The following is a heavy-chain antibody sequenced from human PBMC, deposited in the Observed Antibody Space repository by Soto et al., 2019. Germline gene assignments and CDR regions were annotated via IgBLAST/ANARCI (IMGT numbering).Heavy chain of an antibody. CDR3: ARDQGGITIFGVVTAYYYYGMDV. J-gene: IGHJ6*02. CDR2: IYYSGST. CDR1: GGSTSSGDYY. D-gene: IGHD3-3*01. Sequence: SETLSLTCTVSGGSTSSGDYYWSWIRQPPGKGLEWIGYIYYSGSTYYNPSLKSRVTISVDTSKNQFSLKLSSVTAADTAVYYCARDQGGITIFGVVTAYYYYGMDVWGQGTTVTVSS. V-gene: IGHV4-30-4*01.